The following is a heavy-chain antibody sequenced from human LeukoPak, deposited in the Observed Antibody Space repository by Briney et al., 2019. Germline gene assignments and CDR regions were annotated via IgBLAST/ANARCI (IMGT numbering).Heavy chain of an antibody. CDR3: ARGPSYFQH. CDR1: GDSVSSNSAP. V-gene: IGHV6-1*01. Sequence: SQTLSLTCALSGDSVSSNSAPWNWIRQSPSRGLEWLGRTYYRSKWYKYYAVSVKGRITINPDTSKNQFSLQLNSVTPEDTAVYYCARGPSYFQHWGQGTLVTVSS. CDR2: TYYRSKWYK. J-gene: IGHJ1*01.